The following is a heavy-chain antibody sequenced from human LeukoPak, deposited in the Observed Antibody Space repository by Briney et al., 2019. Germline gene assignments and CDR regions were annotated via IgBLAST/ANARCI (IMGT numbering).Heavy chain of an antibody. V-gene: IGHV7-4-1*02. J-gene: IGHJ3*02. CDR2: INTNTGNP. Sequence: ASVKVSCKASGYIFSNNGINWVRQAPGQGLEWMGWINTNTGNPTYAQGFTGRFVFSLDTSVSTAYLQISSLKAEDTAVYYCAREGWWYSSSWAARGAFDIWGQGTMVTVSS. CDR3: AREGWWYSSSWAARGAFDI. D-gene: IGHD6-13*01. CDR1: GYIFSNNG.